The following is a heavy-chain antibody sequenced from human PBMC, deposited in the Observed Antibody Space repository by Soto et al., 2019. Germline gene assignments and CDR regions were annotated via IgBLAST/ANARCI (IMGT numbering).Heavy chain of an antibody. Sequence: EVQLVESGGGLVQPGGSLSLSCAASGFTFSSYWMHWVRQAPGKGLVWVSRVNSDVSSTNYAESVKGRFTISRDNAKDTLYLQMNSLRAEDTAVYYCAREGNYGNHHDGFDIWGQGTMVTVSS. D-gene: IGHD1-7*01. CDR2: VNSDVSST. CDR1: GFTFSSYW. CDR3: AREGNYGNHHDGFDI. V-gene: IGHV3-74*01. J-gene: IGHJ3*02.